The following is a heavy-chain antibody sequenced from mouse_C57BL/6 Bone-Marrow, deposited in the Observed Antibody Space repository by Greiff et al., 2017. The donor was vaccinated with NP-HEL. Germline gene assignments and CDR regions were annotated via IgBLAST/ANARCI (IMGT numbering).Heavy chain of an antibody. CDR3: AREVTTELTYFDY. Sequence: QVQLQQPGAELVMPGASVKLSCKASGYTFTSYWMHWVKQRPGQGLEWIGEIDPSDSYTNYNQKFKGKSTLNVDKSSSTAYMQLSSLTSEDSAVYYCAREVTTELTYFDYWGQGTTLTVSS. D-gene: IGHD2-2*01. CDR1: GYTFTSYW. V-gene: IGHV1-69*01. CDR2: IDPSDSYT. J-gene: IGHJ2*01.